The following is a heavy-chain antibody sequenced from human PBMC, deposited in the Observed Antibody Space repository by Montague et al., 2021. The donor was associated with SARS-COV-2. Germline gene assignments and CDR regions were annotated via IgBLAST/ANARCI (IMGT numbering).Heavy chain of an antibody. J-gene: IGHJ4*01. CDR3: ARGKRDFPIVVLGASTRTYFES. CDR2: GGQGENT. CDR1: GGTFRNYY. V-gene: IGHV4-34*01. Sequence: SETLSLTCAVYGGTFRNYYWSWVRQSTRKGLRWVGEGGQGENTNSDPSLKRRVTISADISKNQFSVKLASATAADTGIYYCARGKRDFPIVVLGASTRTYFESWGPGTPVTGPS. D-gene: IGHD2-15*01.